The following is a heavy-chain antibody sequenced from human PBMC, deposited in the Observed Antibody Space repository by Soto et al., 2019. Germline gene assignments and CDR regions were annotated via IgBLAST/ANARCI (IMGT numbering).Heavy chain of an antibody. J-gene: IGHJ6*02. CDR3: AREGEELRFWEWAHESGMEF. D-gene: IGHD3-3*01. Sequence: QVQLVQSGAEVKKPGASVKVSCKASGYTFTRYGISWVRQAPGQGLEWMGWISAYNGNTNYAQKLQGRVTMTTDTSTSKAYMEVRSLRSDDTAVYYCAREGEELRFWEWAHESGMEFWGQWTTVTVSS. CDR1: GYTFTRYG. V-gene: IGHV1-18*01. CDR2: ISAYNGNT.